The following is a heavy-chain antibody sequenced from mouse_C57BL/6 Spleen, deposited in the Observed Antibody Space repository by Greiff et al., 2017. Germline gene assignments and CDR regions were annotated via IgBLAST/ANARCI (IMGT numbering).Heavy chain of an antibody. J-gene: IGHJ3*01. CDR2: IYPRDGST. Sequence: VQLQQSGPELVKPGASVKLSCKASGYTFTSYDINWVKQRPGQGLGWIGWIYPRDGSTKYNEKFKGKATLTVDTSSSTAYMELHSLTSEDSAVYFCARKTLDYYGSSYAFAYWGQGTLVTVSA. CDR3: ARKTLDYYGSSYAFAY. V-gene: IGHV1-85*01. CDR1: GYTFTSYD. D-gene: IGHD1-1*01.